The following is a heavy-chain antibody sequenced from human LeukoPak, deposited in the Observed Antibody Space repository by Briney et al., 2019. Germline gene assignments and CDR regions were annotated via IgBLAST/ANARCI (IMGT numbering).Heavy chain of an antibody. D-gene: IGHD6-6*01. CDR3: ARDEEEYSSSSGGVGWFDP. CDR2: IYTTGST. J-gene: IGHJ5*02. V-gene: IGHV4-4*07. CDR1: GGSISSYY. Sequence: SETLSLTCTVSGGSISSYYWSWVRQPAGKGLEWIGRIYTTGSTNYNPSLKSRVTMSIDTSKTQFSLKLNSVTAADTAVYYCARDEEEYSSSSGGVGWFDPWGQGTLVTVSS.